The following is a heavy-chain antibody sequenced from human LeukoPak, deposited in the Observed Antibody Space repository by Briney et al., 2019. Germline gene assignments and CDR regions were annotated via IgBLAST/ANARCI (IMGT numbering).Heavy chain of an antibody. D-gene: IGHD2-15*01. J-gene: IGHJ4*02. Sequence: PGGSLRLSCAASGFTFSSHWMSWVRQAPGKGLEWVANVKQDGSEKNYVDSVKGRFTISRDNAKNSLFLQMNSLRAEDTAIYYCARSLWPEDYWGQGILVTVSS. CDR1: GFTFSSHW. CDR3: ARSLWPEDY. V-gene: IGHV3-7*01. CDR2: VKQDGSEK.